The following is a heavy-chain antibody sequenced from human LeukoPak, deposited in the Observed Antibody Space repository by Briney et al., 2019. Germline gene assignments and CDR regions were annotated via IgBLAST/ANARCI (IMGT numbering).Heavy chain of an antibody. D-gene: IGHD2-2*01. Sequence: ASVKVSCKASGYTFTSYGISWVRQAPGQGLEWMGWISAYNGNTNYAQKLQGRVTMTTDTSTSTAYTELRSLRSDDTAVYYCARDAIVYCSSTSCYADYWGQGTLVTVSS. J-gene: IGHJ4*02. CDR2: ISAYNGNT. CDR1: GYTFTSYG. V-gene: IGHV1-18*01. CDR3: ARDAIVYCSSTSCYADY.